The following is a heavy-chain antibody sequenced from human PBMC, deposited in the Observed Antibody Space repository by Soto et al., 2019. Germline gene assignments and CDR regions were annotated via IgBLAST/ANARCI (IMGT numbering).Heavy chain of an antibody. D-gene: IGHD2-15*01. V-gene: IGHV1-2*04. CDR3: ARGLPLDIVVVVDAMEDWFDP. J-gene: IGHJ5*02. CDR1: GYTFTGYY. CDR2: INPNSGGT. Sequence: ASVKVSCKASGYTFTGYYMHWVRQAPGQGLEWMGWINPNSGGTNYAQKFQGWVTMTRDTSISTAYMELSRLRSDDTAVYYCARGLPLDIVVVVDAMEDWFDPWGQGTLVTVSS.